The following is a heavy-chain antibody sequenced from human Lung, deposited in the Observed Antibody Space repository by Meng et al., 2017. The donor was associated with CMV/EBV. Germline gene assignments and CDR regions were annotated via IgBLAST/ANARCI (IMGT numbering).Heavy chain of an antibody. V-gene: IGHV2-70D*14. J-gene: IGHJ4*02. D-gene: IGHD1-26*01. Sequence: SGXXLVXPTQTLTLTCTFSGFSLSTSGMRVSWIRQPPGKALEWLARIDWDDDKFYSTSLKTRLTISKDTSKNQVVLTMTNMDPVDTATYYCARIVGGSYCGDWXQGTXVTVSS. CDR3: ARIVGGSYCGD. CDR2: IDWDDDK. CDR1: GFSLSTSGMR.